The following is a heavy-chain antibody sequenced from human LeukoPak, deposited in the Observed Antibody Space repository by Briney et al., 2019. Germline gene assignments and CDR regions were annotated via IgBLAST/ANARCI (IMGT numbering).Heavy chain of an antibody. V-gene: IGHV5-51*01. J-gene: IGHJ4*02. D-gene: IGHD2-2*01. Sequence: GESLKISCKGSGYSFTSYWIGWVCQMPGKGLEWMGIIYPGDSDTRYSPSFQGQVTISADKSISTAYLQWSSLKASDTAMYYCARVPVVPAATSGYFDYWGQGTLVTVSS. CDR2: IYPGDSDT. CDR3: ARVPVVPAATSGYFDY. CDR1: GYSFTSYW.